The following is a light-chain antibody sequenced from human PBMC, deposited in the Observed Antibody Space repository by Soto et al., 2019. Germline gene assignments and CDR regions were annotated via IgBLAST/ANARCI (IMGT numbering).Light chain of an antibody. V-gene: IGLV6-57*04. Sequence: NFMLTQPHSVSESPGKTVTISCTRSSGSIASNYVQWYQQRPGSAPTTVIYEDNQRPSGVPDRFSGSIDSSSNPASLTISGLKTEDEADYYCQSYDSSNHVVFGGGTKVTVL. CDR1: SGSIASNY. CDR2: EDN. J-gene: IGLJ2*01. CDR3: QSYDSSNHVV.